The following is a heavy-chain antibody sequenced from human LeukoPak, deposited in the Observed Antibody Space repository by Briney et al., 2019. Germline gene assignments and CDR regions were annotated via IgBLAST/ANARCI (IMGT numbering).Heavy chain of an antibody. Sequence: GSLRLSCTASGFTFGDYAMSWVRQAAGKGLEWVGFIRSKTYGGTTEYAASVKGRFTISRDDSKSIAYLQMNSLETEDTAVYYCTISPKWLFDPWGQGTLVTVSS. CDR3: TISPKWLFDP. CDR1: GFTFGDYA. V-gene: IGHV3-49*04. J-gene: IGHJ5*02. D-gene: IGHD5-18*01. CDR2: IRSKTYGGTT.